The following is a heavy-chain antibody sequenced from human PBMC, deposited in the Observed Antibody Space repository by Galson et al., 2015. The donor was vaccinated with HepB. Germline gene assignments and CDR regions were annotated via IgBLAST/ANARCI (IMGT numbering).Heavy chain of an antibody. V-gene: IGHV1-2*06. D-gene: IGHD1-14*01. CDR1: GYTFTGYY. J-gene: IGHJ4*02. CDR2: IHTDTGGT. Sequence: SVKVSCKASGYTFTGYYIHWVRQAPGQGLEWMGRIHTDTGGTYYAQKFRGRVSMTRDTSISTAYMELSSLRSDDTAIYYCARPAGYRTATTAFDIWGQGTLITVSS. CDR3: ARPAGYRTATTAFDI.